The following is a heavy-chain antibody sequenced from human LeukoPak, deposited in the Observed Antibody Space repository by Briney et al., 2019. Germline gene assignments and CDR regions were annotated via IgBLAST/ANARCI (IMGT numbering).Heavy chain of an antibody. J-gene: IGHJ4*02. CDR3: ARFIDGSSWYVRDDY. CDR1: GYTFTGYY. CDR2: INPNSGGT. D-gene: IGHD6-13*01. V-gene: IGHV1-2*02. Sequence: ASVKVSCKASGYTFTGYYMHWVRQAPGQGLEWMGWINPNSGGTNYAQKFQGRVTMTRDTSISTAYMELSSLRSEDTAVYYCARFIDGSSWYVRDDYWGQGTLVTVSS.